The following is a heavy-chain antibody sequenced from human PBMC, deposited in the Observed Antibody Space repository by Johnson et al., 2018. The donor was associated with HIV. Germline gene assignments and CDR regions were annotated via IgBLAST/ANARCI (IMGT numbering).Heavy chain of an antibody. CDR2: IKEDGSEE. V-gene: IGHV3-7*05. J-gene: IGHJ3*02. CDR3: ASSTVMMTDDAFDI. CDR1: GFTFSIYW. Sequence: MQLVESGGGVVQPGRSLRLSCAASGFTFSIYWMSWVRQAPGKGLEWVANIKEDGSEEYYVDSVEGRVTVYRDNAKNSLYPQMNTLNAEYTTVYYCASSTVMMTDDAFDIWGQGTMVTVSS. D-gene: IGHD4-11*01.